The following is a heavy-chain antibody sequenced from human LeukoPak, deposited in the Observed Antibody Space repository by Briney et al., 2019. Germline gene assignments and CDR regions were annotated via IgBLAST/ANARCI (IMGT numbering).Heavy chain of an antibody. D-gene: IGHD2-15*01. J-gene: IGHJ4*02. Sequence: PGRSLRLSCAASGFTFSSYGMHWVRQAPGKGLEGVAVISYDGSNKYYADSVKGRFTISRDNSKNTLYLQMNSLRAEDTAVYYCAKDPGYCSGGSCDGLSDYWGQGTLVTVSS. CDR2: ISYDGSNK. CDR1: GFTFSSYG. V-gene: IGHV3-30*18. CDR3: AKDPGYCSGGSCDGLSDY.